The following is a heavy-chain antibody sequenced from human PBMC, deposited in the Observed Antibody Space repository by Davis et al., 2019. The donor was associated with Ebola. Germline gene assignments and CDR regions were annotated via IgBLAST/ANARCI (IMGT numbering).Heavy chain of an antibody. V-gene: IGHV3-21*04. CDR2: ISNSSSYI. CDR1: GFTFSSYS. J-gene: IGHJ3*02. CDR3: ARGLVAGTDAFDI. Sequence: GESLKISCAASGFTFSSYSMNWLRQAPGKGLEWVSSISNSSSYIYYADSVKGRFTISRDNAKNSLYLQMNSLRAEDTAVYYCARGLVAGTDAFDIWDQGTMVTVSS. D-gene: IGHD6-19*01.